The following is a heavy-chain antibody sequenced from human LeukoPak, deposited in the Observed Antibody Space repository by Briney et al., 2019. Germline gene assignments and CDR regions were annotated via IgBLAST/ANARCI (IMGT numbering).Heavy chain of an antibody. CDR1: GFTFSSYA. D-gene: IGHD6-19*01. V-gene: IGHV3-23*01. Sequence: GGSLRLSCAASGFTFSSYAMSWVRQAPGKGLEWVSAISGSGGSTYYADSVKGRFTISRDNSKNTLYLQMNSLRAEDTAVYYCAGDRNSDWYSPLDYRGQGSQVTVSP. CDR2: ISGSGGST. J-gene: IGHJ4*02. CDR3: AGDRNSDWYSPLDY.